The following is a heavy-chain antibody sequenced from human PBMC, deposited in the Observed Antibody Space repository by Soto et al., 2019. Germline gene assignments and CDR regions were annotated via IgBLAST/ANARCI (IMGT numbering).Heavy chain of an antibody. V-gene: IGHV1-18*04. J-gene: IGHJ5*02. CDR1: GYTFTGYY. CDR3: ARVGDIVVVGPWFDP. D-gene: IGHD2-2*01. CDR2: ISTDNGNT. Sequence: ASVKVSCKASGYTFTGYYIHWVRQAPGQGLEWMGWISTDNGNTNYVQKLQGRVTMTTDTSTSTAYMELRSLTSDDTAVYYCARVGDIVVVGPWFDPWGQGTLVTVSS.